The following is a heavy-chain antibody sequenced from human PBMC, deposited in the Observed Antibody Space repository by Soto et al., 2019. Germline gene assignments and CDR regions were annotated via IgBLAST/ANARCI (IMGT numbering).Heavy chain of an antibody. D-gene: IGHD1-1*01. J-gene: IGHJ4*02. CDR3: ARHGPLSNNWNQLDY. V-gene: IGHV4-39*01. CDR2: IYYSGST. CDR1: GGSISSSSYY. Sequence: QLQLQESGPGLVKPSETLSLTCTVSGGSISSSSYYWGWIRQPPGKGLEWIGNIYYSGSTYYNPSLKIRVTISVDTSKNHFSLKLSSVTAADTAVYYCARHGPLSNNWNQLDYWGQGTLVTVSS.